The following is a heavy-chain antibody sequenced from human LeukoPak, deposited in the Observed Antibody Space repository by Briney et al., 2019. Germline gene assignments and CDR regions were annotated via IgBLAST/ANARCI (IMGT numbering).Heavy chain of an antibody. D-gene: IGHD2-15*01. Sequence: GGSLRLSCAASGFTFRSYYMNLVRQAPGKGLEWVSSIRSSSSYIYYADSVKGRFTISRDTAKNSLYLQMNSLRAEDTAVYYCARAYCSGGSCYPFDYWGQGTLVTVSS. CDR1: GFTFRSYY. CDR2: IRSSSSYI. CDR3: ARAYCSGGSCYPFDY. V-gene: IGHV3-21*01. J-gene: IGHJ4*02.